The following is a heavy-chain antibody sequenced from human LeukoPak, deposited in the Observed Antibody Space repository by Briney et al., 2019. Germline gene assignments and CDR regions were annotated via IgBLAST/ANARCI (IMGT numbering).Heavy chain of an antibody. Sequence: TSETLSLTCTVSGGSISRYYWSWIRQPPGKGLEWIGDIYYSGSTSYNPSLESRVTISIDTSKNQFSLRLRSVTAADTAVYYCAGGMFTSPVFWGQGILVTVSS. D-gene: IGHD3-10*02. V-gene: IGHV4-59*01. CDR1: GGSISRYY. CDR3: AGGMFTSPVF. J-gene: IGHJ4*02. CDR2: IYYSGST.